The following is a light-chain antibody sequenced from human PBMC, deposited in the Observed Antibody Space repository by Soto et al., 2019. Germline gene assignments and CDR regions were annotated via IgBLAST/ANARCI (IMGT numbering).Light chain of an antibody. Sequence: QSALTQPRSVSGSPGQSVTISCTGSNSDVGRYNSVSWYQQHPGKAPKLMISDVNERPSGVPDRFSGSKSGNTASLTISGLQAEDEADYYCCSYAGTYTWVFGTGTQLT. V-gene: IGLV2-11*01. CDR2: DVN. CDR3: CSYAGTYTWV. CDR1: NSDVGRYNS. J-gene: IGLJ1*01.